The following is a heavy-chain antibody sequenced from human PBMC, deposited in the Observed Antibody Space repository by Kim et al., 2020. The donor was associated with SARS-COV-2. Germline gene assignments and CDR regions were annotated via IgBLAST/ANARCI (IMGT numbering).Heavy chain of an antibody. CDR3: YALTVVWSAHSY. Sequence: GGSLRLSCAASGFTFSAYAMHWVRQASGKGLEWFCLIRGNGYIYSSAYAASGKVTLTRYRDEKKNTAYLHVQNRKVADLTVYYCYALTVVWSAHSYWG. CDR2: IRGNGYIYSS. V-gene: IGHV3-73*01. D-gene: IGHD3-22*01. CDR1: GFTFSAYA. J-gene: IGHJ4*01.